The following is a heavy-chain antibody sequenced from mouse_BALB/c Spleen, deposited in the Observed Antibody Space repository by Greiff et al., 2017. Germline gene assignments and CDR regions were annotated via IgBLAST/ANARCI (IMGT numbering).Heavy chain of an antibody. V-gene: IGHV14-3*02. CDR1: GFNIKDTY. Sequence: EVQGVESGAELVKPGASVKLSCTASGFNIKDTYMHWVKQRPEQGLEWIGRIDPANGNTKYDPKFQGKATITADTSSNTAYLQLSSLTSEDTAVYYCAFYGNYLYYFDYWGQGTTLTVSS. CDR3: AFYGNYLYYFDY. J-gene: IGHJ2*01. D-gene: IGHD2-1*01. CDR2: IDPANGNT.